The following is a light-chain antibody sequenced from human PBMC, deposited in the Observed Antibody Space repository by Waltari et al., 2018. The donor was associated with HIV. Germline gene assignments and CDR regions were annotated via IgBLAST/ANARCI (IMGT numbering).Light chain of an antibody. CDR2: SAS. CDR3: QQSYSTLRT. V-gene: IGKV1-39*01. Sequence: DIHLTQSPSSLSAFVGDRVTITCRASQSIGNYLNWYHQKPGKVPKLLIYSASNLQSGVPSGFRGSGSGTEFTLTSASLQLEDIGTYYCQQSYSTLRTFGQGTRVEI. J-gene: IGKJ1*01. CDR1: QSIGNY.